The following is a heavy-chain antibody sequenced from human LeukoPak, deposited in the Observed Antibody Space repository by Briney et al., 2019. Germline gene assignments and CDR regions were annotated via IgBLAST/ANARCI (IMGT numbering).Heavy chain of an antibody. J-gene: IGHJ3*02. CDR2: IYYSGST. CDR3: ARGGDIVVVPAAFDAFDI. D-gene: IGHD2-2*01. V-gene: IGHV4-59*01. Sequence: SETLSLTCTVSGGSISSYYWGWIRQPPGKGLEWIGYIYYSGSTNYDPSLKSRVTISVDTSKNQFSLKLSSVTAADTAVYYCARGGDIVVVPAAFDAFDIWGQGTMVTVSS. CDR1: GGSISSYY.